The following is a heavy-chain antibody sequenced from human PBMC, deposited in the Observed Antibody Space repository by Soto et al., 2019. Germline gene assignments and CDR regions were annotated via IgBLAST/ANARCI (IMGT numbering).Heavy chain of an antibody. V-gene: IGHV1-18*04. Sequence: QIQVLQSGPEVRKPGTSVKVSCKAFGQSFKKTGFTWVRQSLGQGLEWMGWIDTGNGDTKYAQKSRGRVTLTTDTTTRTAYMDMRSLSADDTAVYFCVVCPGIHAGGTCLDFWGQGTLVTVSS. CDR1: GQSFKKTG. CDR2: IDTGNGDT. J-gene: IGHJ4*02. CDR3: VVCPGIHAGGTCLDF. D-gene: IGHD2-15*01.